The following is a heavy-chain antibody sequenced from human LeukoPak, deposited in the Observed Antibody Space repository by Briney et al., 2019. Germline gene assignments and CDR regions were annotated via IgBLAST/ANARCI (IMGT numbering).Heavy chain of an antibody. D-gene: IGHD6-19*01. CDR1: GGSISSGSYY. J-gene: IGHJ4*02. CDR2: IYTSGST. V-gene: IGHV4-61*02. CDR3: ARGIVDQWLVQLLHHFDY. Sequence: PSQTLSLTCTVSGGSISSGSYYWSWIRQPAGKGLEWIGRIYTSGSTNYNPSLKSRVTISVDTSKNQFSLKLSSVTAADTAVYYCARGIVDQWLVQLLHHFDYWGQGTLVTVSS.